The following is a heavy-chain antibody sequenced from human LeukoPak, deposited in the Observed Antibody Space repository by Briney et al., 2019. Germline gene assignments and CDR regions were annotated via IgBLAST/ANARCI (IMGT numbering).Heavy chain of an antibody. Sequence: PGGSLRLSCEASGFTFNTYAMNWVRQAPGKGLEWVSIIYSGGITSYADSVKGRFTISRDNAKNTLNLQMNSLRAEDTAVYYCARDLGQYYDTSDNWFDPWGQGTLVTVSS. D-gene: IGHD3-22*01. CDR3: ARDLGQYYDTSDNWFDP. CDR2: IYSGGIT. CDR1: GFTFNTYA. V-gene: IGHV3-66*01. J-gene: IGHJ5*02.